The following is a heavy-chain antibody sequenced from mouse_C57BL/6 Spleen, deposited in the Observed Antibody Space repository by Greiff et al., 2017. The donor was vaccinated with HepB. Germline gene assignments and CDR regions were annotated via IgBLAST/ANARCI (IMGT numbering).Heavy chain of an antibody. J-gene: IGHJ1*03. CDR3: ARGGITTVVAKVWYVDV. Sequence: EVQLQQSGPELVKPGASVKISCKASGYSFTDYNMNWVKQSNGKSLEWIGVINPNYGTTSYNQKFKGKATLTVDQSSSTAYMQLNSLTSEDSAVYYCARGGITTVVAKVWYVDVWGTGTTVTVAS. CDR2: INPNYGTT. V-gene: IGHV1-39*01. CDR1: GYSFTDYN. D-gene: IGHD1-1*01.